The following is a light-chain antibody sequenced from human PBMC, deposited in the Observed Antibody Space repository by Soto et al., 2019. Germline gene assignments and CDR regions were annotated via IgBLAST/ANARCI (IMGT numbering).Light chain of an antibody. CDR2: EGT. V-gene: IGLV2-23*01. CDR3: CSYAGSYTFV. J-gene: IGLJ1*01. CDR1: SSDVGGYNY. Sequence: QSALTQPASVSGSPGQSITISCTGTSSDVGGYNYVSWYQQHPGKAPKLMIYEGTKRPSGVTHRFSGSKSGNTASLTISGLQAEDEADYYCCSYAGSYTFVFGTGTKLTVL.